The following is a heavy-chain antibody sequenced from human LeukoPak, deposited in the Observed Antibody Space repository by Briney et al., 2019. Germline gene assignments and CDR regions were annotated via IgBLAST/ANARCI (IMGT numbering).Heavy chain of an antibody. J-gene: IGHJ4*02. CDR1: GGSFSGYY. D-gene: IGHD6-13*01. CDR3: ARGHKKRQQLSYGDY. V-gene: IGHV4-34*01. Sequence: PSETLSLTCAVYGGSFSGYYWSWIRQPPGKGLEWIGEINHSGSTNYNPSLKSRVTISVDMSKNQFSLKLSSVTAADTAVYYCARGHKKRQQLSYGDYWGQGTLVTVSS. CDR2: INHSGST.